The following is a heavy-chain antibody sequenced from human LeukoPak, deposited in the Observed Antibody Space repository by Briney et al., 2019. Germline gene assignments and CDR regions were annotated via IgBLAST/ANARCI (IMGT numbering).Heavy chain of an antibody. V-gene: IGHV3-30*18. J-gene: IGHJ4*02. CDR1: GFTFSSYG. Sequence: GGSLRLSCAVSGFTFSSYGMHWVRQAPGKGLEWVAAISYDGSNKYYAESVEGRFTISRDNSKNMLYLQMNSLRAEDTAVYSCAKLGCGGTRCYVNYWGQGTLVTVSS. CDR3: AKLGCGGTRCYVNY. D-gene: IGHD2-2*01. CDR2: ISYDGSNK.